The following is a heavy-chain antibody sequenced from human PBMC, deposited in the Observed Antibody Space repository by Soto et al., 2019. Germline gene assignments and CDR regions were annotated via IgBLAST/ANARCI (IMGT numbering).Heavy chain of an antibody. CDR1: GFTFSSYA. CDR2: ISYDGSNK. Sequence: QVQLVESGGGVVQPGRSLRLSCAASGFTFSSYAMHWVRQAPGQGLEWVAVISYDGSNKYYADSVKGRFTISRDNSKNTLYLQMNSLRAEDTAVYYCARLLGSSSWYVTYGMDVWGQGTTVTVSS. J-gene: IGHJ6*02. D-gene: IGHD6-13*01. CDR3: ARLLGSSSWYVTYGMDV. V-gene: IGHV3-30-3*01.